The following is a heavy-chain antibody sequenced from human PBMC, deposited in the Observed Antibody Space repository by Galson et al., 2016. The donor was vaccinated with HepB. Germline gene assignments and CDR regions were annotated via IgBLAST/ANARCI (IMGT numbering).Heavy chain of an antibody. CDR3: ARGLRDSTGGSPY. CDR2: INPNKRGP. V-gene: IGHV1-2*02. J-gene: IGHJ4*02. D-gene: IGHD3-22*01. Sequence: SLKVSCKASGYPFTGYVIQWVRQAPGQGLQWMASINPNKRGPTSAQKLQGRVTITMDTSISTAYMELSNLRSDDTAVYYCARGLRDSTGGSPYWGQGTLVTVSS. CDR1: GYPFTGYV.